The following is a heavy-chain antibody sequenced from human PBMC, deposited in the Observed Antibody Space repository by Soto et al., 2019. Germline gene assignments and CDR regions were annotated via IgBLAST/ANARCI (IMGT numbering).Heavy chain of an antibody. Sequence: EVHLLESGGGLGQPGGSLKLSCAASGFTFSSYAMTWVRQAPGKGPEWVSVISDSGTGTYYADSVKGRFTISRDNSKNTLYLQMNSLRADDTAVYYCAKANLNGKGANDYWGQGALVTVSS. D-gene: IGHD1-26*01. CDR2: ISDSGTGT. CDR1: GFTFSSYA. CDR3: AKANLNGKGANDY. J-gene: IGHJ4*02. V-gene: IGHV3-23*01.